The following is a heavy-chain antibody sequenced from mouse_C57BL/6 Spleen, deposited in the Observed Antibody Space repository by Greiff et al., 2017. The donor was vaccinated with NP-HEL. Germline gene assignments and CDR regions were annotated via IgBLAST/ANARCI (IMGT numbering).Heavy chain of an antibody. CDR2: INYDGSST. V-gene: IGHV5-16*01. Sequence: EVQLVESEGGLVQPGSSMKLSCTASGFTFSDYYMAWVRQVPEKGLEWVANINYDGSSTYYLDSLKSRFIISRDNAKNILYLQMSSLKSEDTATYYCARDRLYGPFDYWGQGTTLTVSS. CDR3: ARDRLYGPFDY. D-gene: IGHD1-2*01. J-gene: IGHJ2*01. CDR1: GFTFSDYY.